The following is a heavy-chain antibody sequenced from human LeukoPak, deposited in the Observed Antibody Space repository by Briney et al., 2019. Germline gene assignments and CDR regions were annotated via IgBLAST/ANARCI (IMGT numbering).Heavy chain of an antibody. CDR3: ASGVKDYGDYGY. J-gene: IGHJ4*02. CDR1: GFTVSSNY. CDR2: IYSGGST. V-gene: IGHV3-53*01. Sequence: GGSLRPSCAASGFTVSSNYMSWVRQAPGKGLEWVSVIYSGGSTYYADSVKGRFTISRDNSKNTLYLQMNSLRAEDTAVYYCASGVKDYGDYGYWGQGTLVTVSS. D-gene: IGHD4-17*01.